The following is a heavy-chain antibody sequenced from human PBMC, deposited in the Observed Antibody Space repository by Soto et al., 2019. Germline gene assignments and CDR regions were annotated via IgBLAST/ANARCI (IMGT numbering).Heavy chain of an antibody. V-gene: IGHV1-69*12. CDR1: GGAFNSHA. CDR3: ATQRRYGSGSSYWFDS. CDR2: VIPISATR. J-gene: IGHJ5*01. Sequence: QVQLVQSGAEVKKTGSSVKVSCKASGGAFNSHAFSWVRQAPGQGLEWMGGVIPISATRTYAQRFQGRVTIIADEFTTTVYMELSSLTSEDTAVYYCATQRRYGSGSSYWFDSWGQGTLVTVSS. D-gene: IGHD3-10*01.